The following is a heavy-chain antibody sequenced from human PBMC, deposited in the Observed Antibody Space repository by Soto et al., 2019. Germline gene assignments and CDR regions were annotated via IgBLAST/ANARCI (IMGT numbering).Heavy chain of an antibody. Sequence: EVQLLESGGGLVQPGGSLRLSCAASGFTFSSYAMSWFRQAPGKGLEWVSAISGSGGSTYYADSVKGRFTISRDNSKNTLYLQMNSLRAEDTAVYYCAKDSSYYYDSSGLYWGQGTLVTVSS. J-gene: IGHJ4*02. CDR2: ISGSGGST. CDR1: GFTFSSYA. D-gene: IGHD3-22*01. CDR3: AKDSSYYYDSSGLY. V-gene: IGHV3-23*01.